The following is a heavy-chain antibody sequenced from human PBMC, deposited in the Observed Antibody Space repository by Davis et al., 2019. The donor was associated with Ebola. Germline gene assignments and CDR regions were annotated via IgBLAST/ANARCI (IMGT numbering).Heavy chain of an antibody. CDR2: INPNSGGT. CDR1: GYTFTSYY. CDR3: ARESVVTGHKSADF. V-gene: IGHV1-2*02. D-gene: IGHD2-21*02. J-gene: IGHJ4*02. Sequence: ASVKVSCKASGYTFTSYYMHWVRQAPGQGLEWMGIINPNSGGTNYAQKFQGRVTLTRDTSISTAYMELTSLTSDDTALYYCARESVVTGHKSADFWGQGTLVTVSS.